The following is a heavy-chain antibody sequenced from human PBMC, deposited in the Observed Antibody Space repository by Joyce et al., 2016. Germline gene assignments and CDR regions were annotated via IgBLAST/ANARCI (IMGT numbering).Heavy chain of an antibody. V-gene: IGHV3-30*03. CDR3: TRSSRTGYTAGWPDFDY. CDR2: RSYDGSHQ. CDR1: EFAFSSHA. D-gene: IGHD2-2*02. J-gene: IGHJ4*02. Sequence: QVPLLESGGGVAQPGRSLRLSCAASEFAFSSHAMHWVRQDAGKGLGWLAGRSYDGSHQYYEDSVRGRFTISRDNSQNTLYLQMNSLRVEDTAVYYCTRSSRTGYTAGWPDFDYWGQGTLVTVSS.